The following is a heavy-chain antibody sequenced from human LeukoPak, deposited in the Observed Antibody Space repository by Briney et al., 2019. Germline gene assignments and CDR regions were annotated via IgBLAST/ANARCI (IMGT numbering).Heavy chain of an antibody. CDR2: ISYDGSNK. J-gene: IGHJ4*02. V-gene: IGHV3-30*04. D-gene: IGHD5-18*01. CDR3: ARGQTWIQLWLPGY. Sequence: PGRSLRLYCAAYGFTFSSYDMLGVRQAPGKGREGVADISYDGSNKYYTDSVKGRFTISRDNSKNTLYLQMNSLRAEDTAVYYCARGQTWIQLWLPGYWGQGTLVTVSS. CDR1: GFTFSSYD.